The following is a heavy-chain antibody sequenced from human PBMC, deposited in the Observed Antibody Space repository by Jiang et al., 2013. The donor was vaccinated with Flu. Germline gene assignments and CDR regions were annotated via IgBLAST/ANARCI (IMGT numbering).Heavy chain of an antibody. J-gene: IGHJ4*02. CDR2: IWYDGSNK. Sequence: PGKGLEWVAVIWYDGSNKYYADSVKGRFTISRDNSKNTLYLQMNSLRAEDTAVYYCARDYYGSGSYYNGYFDYWGQGTLVTVSS. CDR3: ARDYYGSGSYYNGYFDY. V-gene: IGHV3-33*01. D-gene: IGHD3-10*01.